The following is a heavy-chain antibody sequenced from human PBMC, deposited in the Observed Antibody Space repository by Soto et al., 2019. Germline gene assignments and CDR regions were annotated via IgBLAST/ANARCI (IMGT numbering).Heavy chain of an antibody. J-gene: IGHJ3*02. CDR1: GGSISTYY. V-gene: IGHV4-4*08. CDR2: IYRTGST. CDR3: ARQIGDDPFDI. D-gene: IGHD3-3*01. Sequence: QMQLQESGPRLVKASETLSLTCTVSGGSISTYYWNWIRQSPEKGLEWLGYIYRTGSTHYNPSLNSRVAISLDTSRNMFSLKLNSVTAADKAVYFCARQIGDDPFDIWGQGTMVTVSS.